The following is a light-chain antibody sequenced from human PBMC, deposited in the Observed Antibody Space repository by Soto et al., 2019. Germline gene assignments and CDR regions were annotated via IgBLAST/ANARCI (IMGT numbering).Light chain of an antibody. CDR2: EVS. J-gene: IGLJ1*01. V-gene: IGLV2-14*01. Sequence: QSALTQPASVSGSPGQSITISCTGTSSDVGGYNYVSWYQQHPDKAPKLMIYEVSNRPSGVSNRFSGSKSGNTASLTISGLQAEDEADYYCSSYRGSSTHVFGTGTKLTVL. CDR3: SSYRGSSTHV. CDR1: SSDVGGYNY.